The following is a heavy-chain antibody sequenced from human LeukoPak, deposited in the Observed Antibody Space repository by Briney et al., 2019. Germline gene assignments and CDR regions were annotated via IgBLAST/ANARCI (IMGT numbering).Heavy chain of an antibody. CDR1: GGSFSGYY. Sequence: PSETLSLTCAVYGGSFSGYYWSWIRQPPGKGLEWIGEISHSGSTNYNPSLKSRVTISVDTSKNQFSLKLSSVTAADTAVYYCARANKEGGRQWLVRGTYYFDYWGQGTLVTVSS. CDR3: ARANKEGGRQWLVRGTYYFDY. J-gene: IGHJ4*02. CDR2: ISHSGST. V-gene: IGHV4-34*01. D-gene: IGHD6-19*01.